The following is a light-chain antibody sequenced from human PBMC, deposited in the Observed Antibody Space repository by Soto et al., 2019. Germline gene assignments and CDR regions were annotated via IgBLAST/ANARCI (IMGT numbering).Light chain of an antibody. J-gene: IGKJ1*01. CDR3: HQANSFPWT. CDR2: AAS. V-gene: IGKV1-12*01. Sequence: DTQMTQSPSSVSASVGARVTITCRASQGITGWLAWYQHKPGKAPKLLIYAASRLQSGVPSRFSGSESGRDFTLTISSLQPEDFATYYCHQANSFPWTFGQGTKVEIK. CDR1: QGITGW.